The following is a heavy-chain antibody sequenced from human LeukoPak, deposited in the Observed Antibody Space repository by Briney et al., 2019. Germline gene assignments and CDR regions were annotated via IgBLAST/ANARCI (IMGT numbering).Heavy chain of an antibody. CDR2: ISGGATIT. CDR1: GFTFTTYP. V-gene: IGHV3-23*01. CDR3: VTRGAARSFDY. J-gene: IGHJ4*02. Sequence: GGSLRLSCAASGFTFTTYPMGWVRRAPGEGLEWVSGISGGATITVYADSVKGRFTISRDNSRNTLYLQMNSLRAEDTAVYYCVTRGAARSFDYWGQGTLVTVSS. D-gene: IGHD6-6*01.